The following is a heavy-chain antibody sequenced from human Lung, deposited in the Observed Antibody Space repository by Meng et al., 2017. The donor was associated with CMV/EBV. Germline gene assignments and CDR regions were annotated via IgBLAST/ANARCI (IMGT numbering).Heavy chain of an antibody. Sequence: GESXKISCAASGFPFRSYAMHWVRQAPGKGLEWVAVVSHHGRNKYYADSVKGRFTISRDNSKNTLYLHMNSLRAEDSAVFYCARARATGTDTSSPDSWGQGTXVTVSS. CDR1: GFPFRSYA. J-gene: IGHJ4*02. CDR2: VSHHGRNK. CDR3: ARARATGTDTSSPDS. V-gene: IGHV3-30*04. D-gene: IGHD6-13*01.